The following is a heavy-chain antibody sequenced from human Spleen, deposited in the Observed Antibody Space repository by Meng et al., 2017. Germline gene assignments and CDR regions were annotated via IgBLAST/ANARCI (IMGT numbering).Heavy chain of an antibody. CDR1: GDSISSRDW. J-gene: IGHJ5*02. D-gene: IGHD2-21*01. Sequence: QGPGPGLVKTSGTLALTCAVSGDSISSRDWWSWVRQPPGKGLEWIGEISQGSGRTNYNPSLKSRVTISLDKSKNQFSLNVNSVTAADTAVYYCVRNEGYSFGAWGQGTLVTVSS. CDR3: VRNEGYSFGA. CDR2: ISQGSGRT. V-gene: IGHV4-4*02.